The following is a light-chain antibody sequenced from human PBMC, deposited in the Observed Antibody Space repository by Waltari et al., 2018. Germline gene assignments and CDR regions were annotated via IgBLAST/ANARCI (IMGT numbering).Light chain of an antibody. CDR3: QKHNSAPLT. V-gene: IGKV1-27*01. CDR2: AAS. CDR1: QGIRNS. Sequence: DIQMIQSPSSLSASGGHRITITCTARQGIRNSLAWYQQKPGKFTKLLLYAASTLQSGFPSRFSGSGSGTDFTLTISSLQPEDVATYYCQKHNSAPLTFGVGTKVEIK. J-gene: IGKJ4*01.